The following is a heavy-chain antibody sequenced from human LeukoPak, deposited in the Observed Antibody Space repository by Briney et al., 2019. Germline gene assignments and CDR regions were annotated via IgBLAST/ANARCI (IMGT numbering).Heavy chain of an antibody. CDR3: AVDGGYIRFDP. CDR1: GFTFSSHW. D-gene: IGHD1-1*01. V-gene: IGHV3-7*04. J-gene: IGHJ5*02. CDR2: MNEDGSVK. Sequence: GGSLPLSCAASGFTFSSHWMTWVRQAPGKGLEWVANMNEDGSVKNYEVSVKGRFTISRDNAKSSLYLQMNSLRAEDTAVYYCAVDGGYIRFDPWGQGTLLTVPA.